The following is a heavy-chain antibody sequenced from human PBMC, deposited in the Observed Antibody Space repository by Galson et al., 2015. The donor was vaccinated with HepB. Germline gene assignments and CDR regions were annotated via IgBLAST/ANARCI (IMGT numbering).Heavy chain of an antibody. CDR1: GGSISSYY. CDR2: IYYSGST. CDR3: ARLSIAVAGTANDAFDI. J-gene: IGHJ3*02. V-gene: IGHV4-59*08. Sequence: QVQLQKSGPGLVKPSETLSLTCTVSGGSISSYYWSWIRQPPGKGLEWIGYIYYSGSTNYNPSLKSRVTISVDTSKNQFSLKLSSVTAADTAVYYRARLSIAVAGTANDAFDIWGQGTMVTVSS. D-gene: IGHD6-19*01.